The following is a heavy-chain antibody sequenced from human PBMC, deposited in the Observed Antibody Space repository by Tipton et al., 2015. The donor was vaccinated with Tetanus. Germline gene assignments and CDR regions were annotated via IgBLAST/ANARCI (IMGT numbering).Heavy chain of an antibody. CDR2: INWNGGST. V-gene: IGHV3-20*04. Sequence: SLRLSCAASGFTFDDYGMSWVRQAPGKGLEWVSGINWNGGSTGYADSVKGRFTISRDNAKNSLYLQMNGLRAEDTAVYYCATEYSSSSGYYYYGMDVWGQGTTVTVSS. CDR3: ATEYSSSSGYYYYGMDV. J-gene: IGHJ6*02. CDR1: GFTFDDYG. D-gene: IGHD6-6*01.